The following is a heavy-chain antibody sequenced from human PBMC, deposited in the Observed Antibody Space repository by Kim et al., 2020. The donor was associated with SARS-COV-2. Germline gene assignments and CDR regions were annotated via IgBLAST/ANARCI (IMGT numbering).Heavy chain of an antibody. CDR3: AIRGFWSGYYGMDV. Sequence: ASVKVSCKASGYTFTGYYMHWVRQAPGQGLEWMGWINPNSGGTNYAQKFQGRVTMTRDTSISTAYMELSRLRSDDTAVYYCAIRGFWSGYYGMDVWGQGTTVTVSS. J-gene: IGHJ6*02. D-gene: IGHD3-3*01. CDR2: INPNSGGT. CDR1: GYTFTGYY. V-gene: IGHV1-2*02.